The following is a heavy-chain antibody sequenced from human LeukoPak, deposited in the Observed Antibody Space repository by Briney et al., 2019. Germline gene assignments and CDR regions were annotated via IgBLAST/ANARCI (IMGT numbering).Heavy chain of an antibody. J-gene: IGHJ3*02. V-gene: IGHV3-48*04. Sequence: GGSLRLSCVASGFTFSSYSMNWVRQAPGKALEWVSYISSSGSTIYYADSVKGRFTISRDNAKNSLYLQMNSLRAEDTAVYYCARGRFGGVLTGYYSDAFDIWGQGTMVTVSS. CDR2: ISSSGSTI. D-gene: IGHD3-9*01. CDR1: GFTFSSYS. CDR3: ARGRFGGVLTGYYSDAFDI.